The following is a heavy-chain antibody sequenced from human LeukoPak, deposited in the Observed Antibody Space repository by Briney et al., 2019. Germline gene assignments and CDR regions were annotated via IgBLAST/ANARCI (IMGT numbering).Heavy chain of an antibody. Sequence: SETLSLTCTVSGGSIRTNYWSWIRQTPGKGLEWIAYINYNGNTNSNPSLKRRVTISVDTSRSQFSLKLSSVTAADTAVYYCARHGQDTGNFYAHFDYWGQGILVTVSS. CDR2: INYNGNT. CDR1: GGSIRTNY. V-gene: IGHV4-59*08. J-gene: IGHJ4*02. D-gene: IGHD1-26*01. CDR3: ARHGQDTGNFYAHFDY.